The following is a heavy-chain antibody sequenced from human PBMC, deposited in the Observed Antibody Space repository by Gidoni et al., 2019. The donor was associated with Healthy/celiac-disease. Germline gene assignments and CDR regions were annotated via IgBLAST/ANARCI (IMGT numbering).Heavy chain of an antibody. D-gene: IGHD6-13*01. Sequence: EVQLVESGGGLVQPGGSLRLSCAASGFTVSSHYMSWVRQAPGKGLEWVSVIYSGGSTYYADSVKDRFTISRDNSKNTVYLQMDNLRAEDTAVYYCARDLDAGTIWDYYYGMDVWGQGTTVTVSS. J-gene: IGHJ6*02. V-gene: IGHV3-66*01. CDR3: ARDLDAGTIWDYYYGMDV. CDR1: GFTVSSHY. CDR2: IYSGGST.